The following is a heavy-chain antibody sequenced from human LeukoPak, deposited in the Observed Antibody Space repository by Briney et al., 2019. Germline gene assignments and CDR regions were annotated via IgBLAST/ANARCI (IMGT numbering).Heavy chain of an antibody. CDR3: ARVRELYRDY. CDR1: GFTFSSYT. CDR2: ISGSSSYM. D-gene: IGHD1-26*01. V-gene: IGHV3-21*01. J-gene: IGHJ4*02. Sequence: GGSLRLSCAASGFTFSSYTMNWVRQAPGKVLEWVSSISGSSSYMFYADSVKGRFTISRDNTRHSLYLQMNSLRAEDPAVYYCARVRELYRDYWGQGTLVTVSS.